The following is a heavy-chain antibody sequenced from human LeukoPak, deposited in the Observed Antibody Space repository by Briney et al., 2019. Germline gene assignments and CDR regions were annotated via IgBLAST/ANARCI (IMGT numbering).Heavy chain of an antibody. Sequence: GGSLRLSCAASGFTFNNYWMSWVRQAPGKGLEWVANIKQDGSEKYYEDSVKGRFTIPRDNSKNTLYLQMNSLRAEDTAVYYCARDALGYGGQNYGMDVWGKGTTVTVSS. CDR1: GFTFNNYW. D-gene: IGHD5-12*01. V-gene: IGHV3-7*03. J-gene: IGHJ6*04. CDR2: IKQDGSEK. CDR3: ARDALGYGGQNYGMDV.